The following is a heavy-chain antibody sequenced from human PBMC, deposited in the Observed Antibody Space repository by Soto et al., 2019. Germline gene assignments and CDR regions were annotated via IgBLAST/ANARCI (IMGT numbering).Heavy chain of an antibody. V-gene: IGHV3-53*01. Sequence: EVQLVESGGGLIQPGGSLRLSCAASGFTCSSNDMNWVRQAPGKGLEWVSLIYSGGSTYYADSVKGRFTISRDNSKNTLYLQMSSRRAEDTAVYYCATRPLLPGAPWGQGTMVTVSS. CDR2: IYSGGST. CDR1: GFTCSSND. D-gene: IGHD3-22*01. J-gene: IGHJ3*01. CDR3: ATRPLLPGAP.